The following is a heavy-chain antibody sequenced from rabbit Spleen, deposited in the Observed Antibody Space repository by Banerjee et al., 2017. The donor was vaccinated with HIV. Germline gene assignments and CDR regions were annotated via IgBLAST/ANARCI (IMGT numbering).Heavy chain of an antibody. CDR3: AREPYWSGSL. J-gene: IGHJ4*01. D-gene: IGHD7-1*01. CDR2: INTGVSDTI. V-gene: IGHV1S45*01. CDR1: GFDFSRSQW. Sequence: QEQLVESGGGLVQPEGSLTLTCTASGFDFSRSQWICWVRQAPGKGLEWIGCINTGVSDTIYYASWAKGRFTISKTSSTTVTLQMTSLTVADTATYFCAREPYWSGSLWGPGTLVTV.